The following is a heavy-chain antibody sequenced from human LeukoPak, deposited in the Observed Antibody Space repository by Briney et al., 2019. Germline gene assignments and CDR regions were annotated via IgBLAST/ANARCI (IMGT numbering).Heavy chain of an antibody. D-gene: IGHD4-17*01. V-gene: IGHV3-74*01. CDR3: ARPTTVTTISADAFDI. Sequence: GGSLRLSCAASGFTLSNNWMHWVRQAPGKGLVWVSRTNSDGITTIYADSVRGRFTISRDNAENTLYLQMNSLRAEDSSVYYCARPTTVTTISADAFDIWGQGTMVTVSS. CDR2: TNSDGITT. J-gene: IGHJ3*02. CDR1: GFTLSNNW.